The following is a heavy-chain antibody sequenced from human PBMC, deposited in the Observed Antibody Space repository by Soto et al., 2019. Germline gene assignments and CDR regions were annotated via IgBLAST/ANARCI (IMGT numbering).Heavy chain of an antibody. D-gene: IGHD7-27*01. CDR2: IYYSGST. J-gene: IGHJ4*02. CDR3: ARLGTYDYFDY. Sequence: SETLSLTCTVSGGSISSTSYYWGWIRQPPGKGLEWIGSIYYSGSTYYNPSLKSRVTISVDTSKNQFSLKLSSVTAADTAVYYCARLGTYDYFDYWGQGTLVTVSS. V-gene: IGHV4-39*01. CDR1: GGSISSTSYY.